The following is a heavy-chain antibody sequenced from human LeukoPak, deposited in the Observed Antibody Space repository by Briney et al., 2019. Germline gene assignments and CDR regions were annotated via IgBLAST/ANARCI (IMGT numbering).Heavy chain of an antibody. D-gene: IGHD5-12*01. CDR1: GYTFTGYY. J-gene: IGHJ4*02. CDR3: ARELPGGYDSGLYYFDY. Sequence: ASVKVSCKASGYTFTGYYMHWVRQAPGQGLEWMGWINPNSGGINYAQKFQGRVTMTRDTSISTAYMELSRLRSDDTAVYYCARELPGGYDSGLYYFDYWGQGTLVTVSS. V-gene: IGHV1-2*02. CDR2: INPNSGGI.